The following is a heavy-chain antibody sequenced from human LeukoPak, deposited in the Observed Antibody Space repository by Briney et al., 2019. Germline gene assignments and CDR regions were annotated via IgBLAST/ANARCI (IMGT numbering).Heavy chain of an antibody. CDR1: GYTFTSYG. J-gene: IGHJ6*03. V-gene: IGHV1-18*01. Sequence: ASVKVSCKASGYTFTSYGISWVRQAPGQGLEWMGWISAYNGNTNYAQKLQGRVIMTTDTSTSTAYMELRSLRSDDTAVYYCARAGISAYYYYMDVWGKGTTVTVSS. D-gene: IGHD6-25*01. CDR2: ISAYNGNT. CDR3: ARAGISAYYYYMDV.